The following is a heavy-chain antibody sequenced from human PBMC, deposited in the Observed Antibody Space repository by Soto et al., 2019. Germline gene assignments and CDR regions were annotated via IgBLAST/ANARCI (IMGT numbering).Heavy chain of an antibody. CDR2: IYYSGST. Sequence: SETLSLTCTVSGGSVSSGSYYWSWIRQPPGKGLERIGYIYYSGSTNYNPSLKSRVTISVDTSKNQFSLKLSSVTAADTAVYYCARVPLLWFGESLNYYYYGMDVWGQGTTVTVSS. CDR1: GGSVSSGSYY. CDR3: ARVPLLWFGESLNYYYYGMDV. J-gene: IGHJ6*02. V-gene: IGHV4-61*01. D-gene: IGHD3-10*01.